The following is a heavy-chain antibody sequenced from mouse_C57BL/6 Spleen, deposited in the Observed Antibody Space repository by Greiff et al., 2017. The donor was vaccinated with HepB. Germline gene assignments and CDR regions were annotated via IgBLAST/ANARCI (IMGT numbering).Heavy chain of an antibody. CDR1: GYTFTDYY. V-gene: IGHV1-26*01. CDR2: INPNNGGT. CDR3: ARGRLRYAMDY. D-gene: IGHD2-4*01. J-gene: IGHJ4*01. Sequence: VQLQQSGPELVKPGASVKISCKASGYTFTDYYMNWVKQSHGKSLEWIGDINPNNGGTSYNQKFKGKATLTVDKSSSTAYMELRSLTSEDSAVYYCARGRLRYAMDYWGQGTSVTVSS.